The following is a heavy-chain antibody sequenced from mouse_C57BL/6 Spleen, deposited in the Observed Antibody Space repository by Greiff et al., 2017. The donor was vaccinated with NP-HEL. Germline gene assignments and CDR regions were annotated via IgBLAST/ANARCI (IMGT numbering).Heavy chain of an antibody. CDR3: ARGGGLLLRYAMDY. V-gene: IGHV1-64*01. CDR1: GYTFTSYW. D-gene: IGHD1-1*01. Sequence: QVQLQQPGAELVKPGASVKLSCKASGYTFTSYWMHWVKQRPGQGLEWIGMIHPNSGSTNYNEKFKSKATLTVDKSSSTAYMQLSSLTSEDSAVYYCARGGGLLLRYAMDYWGQGTSVTVSS. J-gene: IGHJ4*01. CDR2: IHPNSGST.